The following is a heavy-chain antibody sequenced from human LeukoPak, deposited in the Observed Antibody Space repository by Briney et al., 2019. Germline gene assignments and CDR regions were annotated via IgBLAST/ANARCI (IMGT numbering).Heavy chain of an antibody. CDR2: IIPIFGTA. J-gene: IGHJ5*02. CDR3: ARGSQYYDSTAMDNWFDP. Sequence: SVKVSCKASGGTFSSYAISWVRQAPGQGLEWMGGIIPIFGTANYAQKFQGRVTITADESTSTAYMELSSLRSEDTAVYYCARGSQYYDSTAMDNWFDPWGQGTLVTVSS. D-gene: IGHD3-22*01. CDR1: GGTFSSYA. V-gene: IGHV1-69*01.